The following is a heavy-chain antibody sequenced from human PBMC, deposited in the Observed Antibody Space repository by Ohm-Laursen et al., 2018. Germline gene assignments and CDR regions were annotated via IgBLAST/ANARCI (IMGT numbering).Heavy chain of an antibody. CDR2: ISSSGSTI. V-gene: IGHV3-48*03. J-gene: IGHJ4*02. CDR1: GFTFSSYE. CDR3: ARGPVRGLTDY. D-gene: IGHD3-16*01. Sequence: GSLRLSCTASGFTFSSYEMNWVRQAPGKGLEWVSYISSSGSTIYYADSVKGRFTISRDNAKNSLYLQMNSLRAEDTAVYYCARGPVRGLTDYWGQGTLVTVSS.